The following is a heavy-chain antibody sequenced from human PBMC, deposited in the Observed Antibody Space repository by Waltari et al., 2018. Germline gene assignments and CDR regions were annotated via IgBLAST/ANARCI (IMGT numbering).Heavy chain of an antibody. CDR1: GFTFSRYR. V-gene: IGHV3-21*01. Sequence: EVQLVESGGGLVKPGGSLRLSCAASGFTFSRYRMNWVRQAPGKGLEWVSSISSSSSYIYYADSVKGRFTISRDNAKNSLYLQMNSLRAEDTAVYYCAKDSNGDSRYMDVWGKGTTVTVSS. D-gene: IGHD4-17*01. CDR2: ISSSSSYI. J-gene: IGHJ6*03. CDR3: AKDSNGDSRYMDV.